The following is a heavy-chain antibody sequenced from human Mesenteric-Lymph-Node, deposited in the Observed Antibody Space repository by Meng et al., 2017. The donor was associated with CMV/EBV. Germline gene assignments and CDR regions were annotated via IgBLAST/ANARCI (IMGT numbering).Heavy chain of an antibody. J-gene: IGHJ2*01. Sequence: SFSGYYWSWIRQPPGKGLEWIGEINHSGSTNYNPSLKSRVTISVDTSKNQFSLKLSSVTAADTAVYYCARGEIVVVPAANGVFWYFDLWGRGTLVTVSS. CDR1: SFSGYY. D-gene: IGHD2-2*01. CDR3: ARGEIVVVPAANGVFWYFDL. CDR2: INHSGST. V-gene: IGHV4-34*01.